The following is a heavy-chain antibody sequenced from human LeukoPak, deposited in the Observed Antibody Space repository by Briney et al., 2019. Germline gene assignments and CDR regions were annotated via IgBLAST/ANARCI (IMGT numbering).Heavy chain of an antibody. CDR1: GGSFSGYY. J-gene: IGHJ4*02. CDR2: INHSGST. Sequence: SETLSLTCAVYGGSFSGYYRSWIRQPPGKGLEWIGEINHSGSTNYNPSLKSRVTISVDTSKNQFSLKLSSVTAADTAVYYCARGIVVVPAAHYYFDYWGQGTLVTVSS. V-gene: IGHV4-34*01. CDR3: ARGIVVVPAAHYYFDY. D-gene: IGHD2-2*01.